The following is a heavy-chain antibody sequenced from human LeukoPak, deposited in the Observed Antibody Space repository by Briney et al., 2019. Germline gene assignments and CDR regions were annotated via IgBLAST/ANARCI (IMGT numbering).Heavy chain of an antibody. V-gene: IGHV4-39*07. CDR1: GGPISRSTYY. J-gene: IGHJ4*02. CDR2: IYYSGST. Sequence: SETLSLTCTVSGGPISRSTYYWGWIRQPPGKGLEWVGSIYYSGSTYYNPSLKSRVTISLDTSKNQFSLKLRSVTAADTAVYYCARALASDGSGSYHYWGQGTLVTVSS. CDR3: ARALASDGSGSYHY. D-gene: IGHD3-10*01.